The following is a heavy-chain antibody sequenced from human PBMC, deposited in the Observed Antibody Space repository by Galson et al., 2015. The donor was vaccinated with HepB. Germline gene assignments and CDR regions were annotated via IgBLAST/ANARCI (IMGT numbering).Heavy chain of an antibody. Sequence: SVKVSCKASGYTFTSYAKHWVRQAPGQRLEWVGWINAGNGNTKYSQKFQGRVTITRDTSASTAYMELSSLRSEDTAVYYCAREGSGITIFGVVIEPPIDNWFDPWGQGTLVTVSS. CDR2: INAGNGNT. D-gene: IGHD3-3*01. J-gene: IGHJ5*02. CDR3: AREGSGITIFGVVIEPPIDNWFDP. V-gene: IGHV1-3*01. CDR1: GYTFTSYA.